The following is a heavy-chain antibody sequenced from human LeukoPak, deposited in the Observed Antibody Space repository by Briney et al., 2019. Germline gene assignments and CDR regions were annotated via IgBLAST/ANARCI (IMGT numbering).Heavy chain of an antibody. Sequence: GGSLRLSCAASGFTFSSYAMHWVRQAPGKWLEWVANINLNGGEKYYVDSVKGRFTISRDNAKNSLYLQMNSLRTEDTAVYYCARPSRYSFDYWGQGTLVTVSS. CDR3: ARPSRYSFDY. CDR2: INLNGGEK. D-gene: IGHD3-22*01. J-gene: IGHJ4*02. V-gene: IGHV3-7*01. CDR1: GFTFSSYA.